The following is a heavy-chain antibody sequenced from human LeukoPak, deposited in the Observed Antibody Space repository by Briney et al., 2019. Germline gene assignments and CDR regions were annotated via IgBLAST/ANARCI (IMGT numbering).Heavy chain of an antibody. D-gene: IGHD4-11*01. V-gene: IGHV1-46*01. J-gene: IGHJ4*02. Sequence: ASVKVSCKTSGYTFTSNYMHWVRQAPGQGLEWMGIINPSGGSSTYAQKFQGRITMTRDMSATTVYLELSSLRSEDTALYYCARGALTVSTPLDNWGQGTLVTVSS. CDR2: INPSGGSS. CDR1: GYTFTSNY. CDR3: ARGALTVSTPLDN.